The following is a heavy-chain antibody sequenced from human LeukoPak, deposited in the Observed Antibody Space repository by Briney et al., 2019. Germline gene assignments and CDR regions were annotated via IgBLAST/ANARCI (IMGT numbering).Heavy chain of an antibody. CDR1: GYTFTGYY. CDR3: ARVSFTGGYSYGSRYYYYYMDV. J-gene: IGHJ6*03. D-gene: IGHD5-18*01. V-gene: IGHV1-2*02. Sequence: ASAKVSCKASGYTFTGYYMHWVRQAPGQGLEWMGWINPNSGGTNYAQKFQGRVTMTRDTSISTAYMELSRLRSDDTAVYYCARVSFTGGYSYGSRYYYYYMDVWGKGTTVTVSS. CDR2: INPNSGGT.